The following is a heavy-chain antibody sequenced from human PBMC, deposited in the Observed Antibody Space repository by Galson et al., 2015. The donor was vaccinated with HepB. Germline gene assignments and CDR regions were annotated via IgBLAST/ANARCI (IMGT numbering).Heavy chain of an antibody. J-gene: IGHJ3*01. D-gene: IGHD6-6*01. CDR2: FYSGGTT. CDR1: VSNNY. CDR3: AGPSSSSSGAFDL. Sequence: VSNNYMSWVRQAPGKGLEWVSGFYSGGTTYSADSVKGRFIISRDKSKNTLYLQMNSLRAEDTAAYYCAGPSSSSSGAFDLWGQGTMVTVSS. V-gene: IGHV3-66*01.